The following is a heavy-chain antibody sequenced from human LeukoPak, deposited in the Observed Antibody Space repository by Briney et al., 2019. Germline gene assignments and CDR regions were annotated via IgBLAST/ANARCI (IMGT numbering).Heavy chain of an antibody. D-gene: IGHD3-3*01. CDR2: ISWNSGSI. Sequence: GRSLRLSCAASGFTFDDYAMHWVRHAPGKGLEWVSGISWNSGSIVYADAVKGRFTISRDNAKNSVYLQMNSLRADDTALYYCARGYYTFDYWGQGTLVTVSS. J-gene: IGHJ4*02. CDR1: GFTFDDYA. CDR3: ARGYYTFDY. V-gene: IGHV3-9*01.